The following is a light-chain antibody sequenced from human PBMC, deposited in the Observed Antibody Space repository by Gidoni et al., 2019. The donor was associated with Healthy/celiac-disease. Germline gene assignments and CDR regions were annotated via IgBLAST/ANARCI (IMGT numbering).Light chain of an antibody. CDR1: QGISSY. Sequence: IQLTQSPSFLSASVGEKVTITCRASQGISSYLAGYQQKPGKAPKLLIYAASTLQSGVPSRFSGSGSGTEFTLTISSLQPEDFATYYCQQLNSYPQLTFGGGTKVEIK. J-gene: IGKJ4*01. CDR2: AAS. V-gene: IGKV1-9*01. CDR3: QQLNSYPQLT.